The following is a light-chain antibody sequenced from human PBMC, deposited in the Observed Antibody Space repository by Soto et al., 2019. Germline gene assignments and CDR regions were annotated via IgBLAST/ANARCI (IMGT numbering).Light chain of an antibody. V-gene: IGKV2-28*01. CDR3: MQALQTPGS. CDR1: QSLLHSNGYKY. CDR2: LGS. J-gene: IGKJ3*01. Sequence: EIVMTQSPLSLPVTPGEPASISCRSSQSLLHSNGYKYLDWYLQKPGQSPQLLIYLGSSRASGVPDRFSASGSGTDFTLKISRVEAEDVGVYYCMQALQTPGSFGPGTKVDIK.